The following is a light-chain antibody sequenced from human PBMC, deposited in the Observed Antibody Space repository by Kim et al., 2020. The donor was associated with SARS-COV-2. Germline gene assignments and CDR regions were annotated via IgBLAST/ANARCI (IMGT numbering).Light chain of an antibody. CDR1: NYNHRSNT. CDR2: SNN. V-gene: IGLV1-44*01. J-gene: IGLJ1*01. CDR3: AAWDDSLNYV. Sequence: PRKRVPIPCSGTNYNHRSNTVNWYQQLPGTAPKLLIYSNNQRPSGVPDRFSGSKSGTSASLAISGLQSEDEADYYCAAWDDSLNYVFGTGTKVTVL.